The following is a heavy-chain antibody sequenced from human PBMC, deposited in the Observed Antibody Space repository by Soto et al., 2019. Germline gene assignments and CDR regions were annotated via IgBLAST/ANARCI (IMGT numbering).Heavy chain of an antibody. V-gene: IGHV3-23*01. Sequence: EMQLLESGGGLVQPGGSLRLSCAASGFTFSSYAINWVRQAPGKGLEWVSTISGSGDKTYYADSVKGRFTISRDNSKNTLSLQMNSLRAEDTAVYYCAKSGQSSWANMDVWGQGTTVTVSS. CDR1: GFTFSSYA. CDR2: ISGSGDKT. CDR3: AKSGQSSWANMDV. D-gene: IGHD2-2*01. J-gene: IGHJ6*02.